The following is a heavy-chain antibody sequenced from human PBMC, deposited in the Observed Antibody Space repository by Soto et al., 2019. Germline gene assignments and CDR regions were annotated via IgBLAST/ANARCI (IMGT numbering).Heavy chain of an antibody. Sequence: QVQLQESGPGLVKPSQTLSLTCTVSGGSISSGGYYWSWIRQHPGKGLEWIGYIYYSGSTYYNPSLKSRVTISVDTSKTQFSLKLSSVTAADTAVYYCARGRSDYGGNLGWFDPWGQGTLVTVSS. J-gene: IGHJ5*02. CDR1: GGSISSGGYY. CDR2: IYYSGST. V-gene: IGHV4-31*03. CDR3: ARGRSDYGGNLGWFDP. D-gene: IGHD4-17*01.